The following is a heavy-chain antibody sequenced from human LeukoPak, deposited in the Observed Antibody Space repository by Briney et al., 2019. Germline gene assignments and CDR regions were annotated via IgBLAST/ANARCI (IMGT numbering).Heavy chain of an antibody. CDR3: ANGAAAGTPTIGDY. J-gene: IGHJ4*02. CDR1: GFTFSNYG. Sequence: GGSLRLSCAASGFTFSNYGMSWVRQAPGKGLEWVSVISGSGNHTYYADSVRGRFTISRDNFRNTLYLQMNSLRTEDTAVYYCANGAAAGTPTIGDYWGQGTLVTVSS. CDR2: ISGSGNHT. V-gene: IGHV3-23*01. D-gene: IGHD6-13*01.